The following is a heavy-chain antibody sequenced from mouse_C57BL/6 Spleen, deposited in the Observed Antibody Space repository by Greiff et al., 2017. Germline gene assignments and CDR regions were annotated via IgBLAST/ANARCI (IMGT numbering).Heavy chain of an antibody. D-gene: IGHD2-5*01. CDR1: GYTFTSYW. CDR3: ARRGSKRDYAMDY. V-gene: IGHV1-59*01. Sequence: VQLQQPGAELVRPGTSVKLSCKASGYTFTSYWMHWVKQRPGQGLEWIGVIDPSDSYTNYNQKFKGKATLTVDTSSSTAYMQLSSLTSEDSAVYYCARRGSKRDYAMDYWGQGTSVTVSS. CDR2: IDPSDSYT. J-gene: IGHJ4*01.